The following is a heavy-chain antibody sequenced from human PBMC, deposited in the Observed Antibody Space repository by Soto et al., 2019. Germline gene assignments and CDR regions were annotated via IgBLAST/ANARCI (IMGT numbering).Heavy chain of an antibody. D-gene: IGHD2-8*01. V-gene: IGHV1-69*01. CDR1: GGPLSSYA. CDR3: ERDRGYADYGMDV. CDR2: IIPIFGTA. Sequence: SVKVSCKASGGPLSSYAIIWVRQAPGQGLEWMGGIIPIFGTANYAQKFQGRVTITADESTSTAYMELSSLRSEDTAVYYCERDRGYADYGMDVWGQRTTVTVSS. J-gene: IGHJ6*02.